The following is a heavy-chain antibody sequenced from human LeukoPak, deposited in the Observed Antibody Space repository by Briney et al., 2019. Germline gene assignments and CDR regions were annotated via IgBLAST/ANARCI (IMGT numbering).Heavy chain of an antibody. D-gene: IGHD3-16*01. J-gene: IGHJ4*02. CDR3: VKDDYGPFDY. V-gene: IGHV3-43*01. CDR1: GFIFDDYT. CDR2: VNWNGFST. Sequence: PGGSLRLSCRASGFIFDDYTMRWVRQVPGKGLEWVCLVNWNGFSTNYADSVQGRFTISRDNSKNSLYLQMNSLRTEDTALYYCVKDDYGPFDYWGQGTLVTVSS.